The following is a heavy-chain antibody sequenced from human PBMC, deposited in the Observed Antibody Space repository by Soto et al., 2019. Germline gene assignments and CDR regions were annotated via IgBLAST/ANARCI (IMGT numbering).Heavy chain of an antibody. D-gene: IGHD4-17*01. CDR2: AHHSGRT. Sequence: SETLSLTCTVSGGSMSSSNWWHCVRQPPGKGLEWIGEAHHSGRTNYNPSLKSRVTISVDKSKNHFSLKLGSVTAADTAVYYCARSEATVLDNWAQGTLVTGSS. V-gene: IGHV4-4*02. J-gene: IGHJ4*02. CDR1: GGSMSSSNW. CDR3: ARSEATVLDN.